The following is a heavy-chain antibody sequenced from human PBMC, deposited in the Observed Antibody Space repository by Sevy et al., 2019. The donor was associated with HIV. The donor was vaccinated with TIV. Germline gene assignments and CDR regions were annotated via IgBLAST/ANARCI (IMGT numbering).Heavy chain of an antibody. D-gene: IGHD3-3*01. CDR1: GGSFSGYY. Sequence: SETLSLTCAVYGGSFSGYYWSWIRLRPGTGLEWIGEINHSGSTNYNPALKSRVTISVDTSKNQFSLMLRSVTAADTAVYYCARANYDFWSGYRGYGMDVWGQGTTVTVSS. CDR3: ARANYDFWSGYRGYGMDV. V-gene: IGHV4-34*01. CDR2: INHSGST. J-gene: IGHJ6*02.